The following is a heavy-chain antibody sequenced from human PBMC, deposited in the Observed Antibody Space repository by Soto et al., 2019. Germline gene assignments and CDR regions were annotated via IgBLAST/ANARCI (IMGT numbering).Heavy chain of an antibody. CDR2: IIPIFGTA. J-gene: IGHJ3*02. CDR3: ARELDDYGDYAGGGNAFDI. D-gene: IGHD4-17*01. Sequence: QVQLVQSGAEVKKPGSSVKVSCKASGGTFSSYAISWVRQAPGQGLEWMGGIIPIFGTANYAQKFQGSVTITADESTSTAYMELSSLRSEDTAVYYCARELDDYGDYAGGGNAFDIWGQGTMVTVSS. V-gene: IGHV1-69*01. CDR1: GGTFSSYA.